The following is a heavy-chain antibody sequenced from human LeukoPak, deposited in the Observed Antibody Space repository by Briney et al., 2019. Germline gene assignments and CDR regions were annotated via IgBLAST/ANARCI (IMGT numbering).Heavy chain of an antibody. CDR3: ATTSPYRVDH. CDR1: GGSISNNIW. V-gene: IGHV4-4*02. CDR2: IYHSGIT. J-gene: IGHJ4*02. Sequence: SETLSLTCAVSGGSISNNIWWNWVRPPPGKGLEWIGEIYHSGITNYNPSLMSRVTISVDKSKNQFSLELTSVTAADTAVYYCATTSPYRVDHWGQGTLVTVSS. D-gene: IGHD2-2*01.